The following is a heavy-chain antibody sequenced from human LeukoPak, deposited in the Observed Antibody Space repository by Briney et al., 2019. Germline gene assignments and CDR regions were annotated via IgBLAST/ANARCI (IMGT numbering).Heavy chain of an antibody. CDR2: ISGSGGST. J-gene: IGHJ4*02. CDR1: GFTFSSYA. D-gene: IGHD5-18*01. Sequence: PGGSLRLSCAASGFTFSSYAMSWVRQAPGKGLEWVSAISGSGGSTYYADSVKGRFTISRDNSKNTLYLQMNSLRAEDTAVYYCAKDPGYSYGVGCDYWGQGTLVTVSS. V-gene: IGHV3-23*01. CDR3: AKDPGYSYGVGCDY.